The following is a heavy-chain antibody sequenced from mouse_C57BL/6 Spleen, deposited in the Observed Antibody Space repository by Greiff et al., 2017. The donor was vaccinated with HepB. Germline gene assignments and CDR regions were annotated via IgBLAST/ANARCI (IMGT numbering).Heavy chain of an antibody. CDR3: AKRTAQAEDY. CDR2: IYPRSGNT. D-gene: IGHD3-2*02. CDR1: GYTFTSYG. V-gene: IGHV1-81*01. J-gene: IGHJ2*01. Sequence: VKLVESGAELARPGASVKLSCKASGYTFTSYGISWVKQRTGQGLEWIGEIYPRSGNTYYNEKFKGKATLTADKSSSTAYMELRSLTSEDSAVYFCAKRTAQAEDYWGQGTTLTVSS.